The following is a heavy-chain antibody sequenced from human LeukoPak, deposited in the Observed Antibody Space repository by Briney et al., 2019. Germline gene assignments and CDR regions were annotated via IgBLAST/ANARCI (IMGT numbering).Heavy chain of an antibody. CDR1: GFTLSTYA. V-gene: IGHV3-23*01. Sequence: GGSLRLSCAASGFTLSTYAFSWVRRAPGKELEWVSAISGDDDSTYDANSVKGRFTFSRDRSKNTLYLQMNSLRDEDTAVYYCAKDLVVAAAGTFFDYWGQGTLVTVSS. D-gene: IGHD6-13*01. CDR2: ISGDDDST. CDR3: AKDLVVAAAGTFFDY. J-gene: IGHJ4*02.